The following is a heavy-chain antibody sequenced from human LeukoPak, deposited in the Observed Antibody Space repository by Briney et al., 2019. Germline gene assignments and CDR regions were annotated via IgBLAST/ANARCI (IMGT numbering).Heavy chain of an antibody. V-gene: IGHV4-59*08. J-gene: IGHJ5*02. CDR2: IYYSGST. CDR1: GGSIRSYY. Sequence: PSETLSLTCTVSGGSIRSYYWSWIRQPPGKGLEWIGYIYYSGSTNYSPSLKSRVTISVDTSKNQFSLKLSSVTAADTAVYYCARAVVAASNWFDPWGQGTLVTVSS. D-gene: IGHD2-15*01. CDR3: ARAVVAASNWFDP.